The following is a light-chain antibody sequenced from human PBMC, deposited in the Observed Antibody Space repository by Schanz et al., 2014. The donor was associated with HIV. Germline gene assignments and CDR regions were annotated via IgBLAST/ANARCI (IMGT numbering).Light chain of an antibody. CDR1: NSDISTYNY. J-gene: IGLJ2*01. Sequence: QSVLTQPPSASGSPGQSITISCTGLNSDISTYNYVSWYQQNPGKAPNLIIYDVNKRPSAVPDRFSGSRSGNTASLTVSGLQAEDEADYYCYSYVGTTAVVFGGGTKLTVL. CDR3: YSYVGTTAVV. V-gene: IGLV2-8*01. CDR2: DVN.